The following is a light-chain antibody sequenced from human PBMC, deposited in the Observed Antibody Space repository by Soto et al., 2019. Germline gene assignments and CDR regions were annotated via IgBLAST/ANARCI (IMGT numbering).Light chain of an antibody. J-gene: IGKJ5*01. V-gene: IGKV3-11*01. CDR2: DAS. Sequence: IVLTQSPATLSLWPGETAVLSCRASQTVSSYLSWYQHKPGQAPRLLIYDASKRAPGIPARFSGSGSGTDFTLSISSLEPEVFAVYYCQRRATSITFGQGTRLE. CDR3: QRRATSIT. CDR1: QTVSSY.